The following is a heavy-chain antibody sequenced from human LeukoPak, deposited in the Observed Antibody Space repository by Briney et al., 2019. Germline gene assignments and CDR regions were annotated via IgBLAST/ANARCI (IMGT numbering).Heavy chain of an antibody. D-gene: IGHD2-8*02. Sequence: GESLKISCKVSGYSFTTYWITWVRQMPGKGLEWMGRIDPSDSYTNYSPSFQGHVTISADKSISTAYLQWSSLKASDTAMYYCARTDLVATNAFDIWGQGTMVTVSS. V-gene: IGHV5-10-1*01. CDR3: ARTDLVATNAFDI. CDR1: GYSFTTYW. CDR2: IDPSDSYT. J-gene: IGHJ3*02.